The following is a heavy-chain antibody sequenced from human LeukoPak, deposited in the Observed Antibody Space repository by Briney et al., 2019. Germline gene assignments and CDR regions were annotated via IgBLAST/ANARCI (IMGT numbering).Heavy chain of an antibody. CDR3: ARGRDGYIKSRAFDI. V-gene: IGHV3-30*04. CDR1: GFTFSSYA. J-gene: IGHJ3*02. Sequence: PGGSLGLSCAASGFTFSSYAMHWGRQAPGKGLEWVAVISYADSVKGRFTISRDNSKNTLYLQMNSLRAEDTAVYYCARGRDGYIKSRAFDIWGQGTMVTVSS. CDR2: ISY. D-gene: IGHD5-24*01.